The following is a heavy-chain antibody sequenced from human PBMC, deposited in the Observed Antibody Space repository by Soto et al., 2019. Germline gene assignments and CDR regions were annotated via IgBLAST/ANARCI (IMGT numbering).Heavy chain of an antibody. V-gene: IGHV1-69*01. Sequence: QVQLVQSGAEVKKPGSSVRLSCKASGGTFRNYAFTWVRQGPGQGFEWMGGTVPLFVTSNYAQKFQGRVTNTADESTRTAYMELSSLKSEDTAVYYCETKSGFPYYFDNWGQGPLLTVSA. CDR2: TVPLFVTS. D-gene: IGHD3-3*01. J-gene: IGHJ4*02. CDR3: ETKSGFPYYFDN. CDR1: GGTFRNYA.